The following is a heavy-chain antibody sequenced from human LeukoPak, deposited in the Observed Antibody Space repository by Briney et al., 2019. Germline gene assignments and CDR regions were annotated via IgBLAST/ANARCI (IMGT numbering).Heavy chain of an antibody. CDR3: ARGNYGSATKESIDY. J-gene: IGHJ4*02. CDR1: GFTFSSYG. CDR2: IRYDGSNK. V-gene: IGHV3-30*02. Sequence: GGSLRLSCAASGFTFSSYGMHWVRQAPGKGLEWVAFIRYDGSNKYYADSVKGRFTISRDNSKNTLYLQMNSLRAEDTAVYYCARGNYGSATKESIDYWGQGTLVTVSS. D-gene: IGHD3-10*01.